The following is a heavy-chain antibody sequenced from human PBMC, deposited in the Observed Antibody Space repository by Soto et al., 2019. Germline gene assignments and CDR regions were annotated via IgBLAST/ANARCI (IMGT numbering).Heavy chain of an antibody. Sequence: QVQLVQSGAEVRKPGASVKVSCKASGYTFSDYYIHWVRQAPGQGLEWMGWINPNSGGTKYAPKFQGGVTMTKDTSINTAYMELSRLRDGDTAVYYCARDPAYEKPEGFDFWGQGTLVTVSS. CDR3: ARDPAYEKPEGFDF. CDR2: INPNSGGT. J-gene: IGHJ4*02. CDR1: GYTFSDYY. D-gene: IGHD2-21*01. V-gene: IGHV1-2*02.